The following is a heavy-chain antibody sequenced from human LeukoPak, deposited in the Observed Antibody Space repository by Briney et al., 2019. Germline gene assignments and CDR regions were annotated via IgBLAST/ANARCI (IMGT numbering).Heavy chain of an antibody. CDR1: GGSFSGYY. CDR3: ARYCGSTSCPYYYGMDV. D-gene: IGHD2-2*01. J-gene: IGHJ6*02. Sequence: PSETLSLTSAVYGGSFSGYYWSWIRQPPGKGLEWIGEINHSGSTNYNPSLKSRVTISVDTSKNRFSLKLSSVTAADTAVYYCARYCGSTSCPYYYGMDVWGQGTTVTVSS. V-gene: IGHV4-34*01. CDR2: INHSGST.